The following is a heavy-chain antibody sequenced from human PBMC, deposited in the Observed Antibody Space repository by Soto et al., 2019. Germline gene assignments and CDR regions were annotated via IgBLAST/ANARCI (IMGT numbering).Heavy chain of an antibody. Sequence: EVQLLESGGGLVQPGESLRLSCATSGFTFSKFAMSWVRQAPGKGLEWIALISIRDVAHYAESVMGRFTISRDNSKNMVFLQMNSLRVEDTAIYYCAKDLDSTNYCEDQGRWGQGTPVTVSS. V-gene: IGHV3-23*01. CDR2: ISIRDVA. D-gene: IGHD2-8*01. CDR3: AKDLDSTNYCEDQGR. CDR1: GFTFSKFA. J-gene: IGHJ4*02.